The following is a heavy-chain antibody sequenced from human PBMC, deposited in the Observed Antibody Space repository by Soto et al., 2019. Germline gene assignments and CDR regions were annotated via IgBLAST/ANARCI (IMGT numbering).Heavy chain of an antibody. CDR1: GFTFNSYA. Sequence: QVQLVESGGGVVQPGRSLRLSCAASGFTFNSYAMHWVRQAPGKGLAGVAVISSDGSNTYYADSVKGRSTVSRDNSKNTLFLQMDSLRVEDTAVYYWAKGESKRLRYGDLWGRGTLVTVS. J-gene: IGHJ2*01. V-gene: IGHV3-30*18. CDR3: AKGESKRLRYGDL. CDR2: ISSDGSNT.